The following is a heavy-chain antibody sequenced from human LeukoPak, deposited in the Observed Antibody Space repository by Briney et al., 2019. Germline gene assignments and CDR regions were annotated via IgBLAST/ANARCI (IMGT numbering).Heavy chain of an antibody. Sequence: GGSLRLSCAASGFTFSDYYMSWIRQAPGKGLEWVSHISSSGSTIYYADSVKGRFTISRDNAKNSLYLQMNSLRAEDTAVYYCARETGEDYYYYYYMDVWGKGTTVTVSS. V-gene: IGHV3-11*01. D-gene: IGHD7-27*01. CDR1: GFTFSDYY. J-gene: IGHJ6*03. CDR2: ISSSGSTI. CDR3: ARETGEDYYYYYYMDV.